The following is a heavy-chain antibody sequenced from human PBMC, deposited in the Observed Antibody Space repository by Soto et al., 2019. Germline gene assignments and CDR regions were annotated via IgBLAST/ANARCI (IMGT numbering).Heavy chain of an antibody. CDR2: ISAYNGNT. V-gene: IGHV1-18*01. CDR1: GYTFTSYG. J-gene: IGHJ4*02. D-gene: IGHD6-13*01. Sequence: GASVKVSCKASGYTFTSYGISWVRQAPGQGLEWMGWISAYNGNTNYAQKLQGRVTMTTDTSTSTAYMELRSLRSDDTAVYYCARDPRYSSSWPPLDYWGQGTLVTVSS. CDR3: ARDPRYSSSWPPLDY.